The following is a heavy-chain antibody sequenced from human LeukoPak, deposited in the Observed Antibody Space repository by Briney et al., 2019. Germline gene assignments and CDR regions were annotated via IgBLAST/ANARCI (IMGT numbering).Heavy chain of an antibody. CDR3: ARDSGQQWLVDYFDY. Sequence: GGSLRLSCAASGFTFSSYALHWVRQAPGKGLEWVALISHDGSNKYYTDSVKGRFTISRDNPKNTLYLQMNTLRAEDTAVYYCARDSGQQWLVDYFDYWGQGTLVTVSS. D-gene: IGHD6-19*01. CDR2: ISHDGSNK. CDR1: GFTFSSYA. V-gene: IGHV3-30*04. J-gene: IGHJ4*02.